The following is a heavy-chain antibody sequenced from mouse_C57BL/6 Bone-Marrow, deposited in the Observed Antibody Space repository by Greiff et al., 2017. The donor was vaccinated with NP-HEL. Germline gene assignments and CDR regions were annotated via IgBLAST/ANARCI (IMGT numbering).Heavy chain of an antibody. Sequence: VKLVESGPGLVQPSQSLSITCTVSGFSLTSYGVHWVRQSPGKGLEWLGVIWSGGSTDYNAAFISRLSISKDNSKSQVFFKMNSLQADDTAIYYCNYGYDYAMDYWGQGTSVTVSS. CDR2: IWSGGST. CDR3: NYGYDYAMDY. CDR1: GFSLTSYG. D-gene: IGHD2-2*01. V-gene: IGHV2-2*01. J-gene: IGHJ4*01.